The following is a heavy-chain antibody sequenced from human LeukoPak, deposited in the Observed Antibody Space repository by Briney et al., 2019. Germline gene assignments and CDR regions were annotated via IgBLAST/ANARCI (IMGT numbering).Heavy chain of an antibody. J-gene: IGHJ4*02. CDR3: ATRESSMARTH. V-gene: IGHV3-7*01. CDR2: ISEVGTKE. Sequence: PGGSLRLSCAASGFIFSDYWMNWVRQVPGKGLEWVANISEVGTKEDYVDSVGGRFTISRDNTKNTLYLQMNSLRAEDTALYYCATRESSMARTHWGQGTLVTVSS. CDR1: GFIFSDYW. D-gene: IGHD3-10*01.